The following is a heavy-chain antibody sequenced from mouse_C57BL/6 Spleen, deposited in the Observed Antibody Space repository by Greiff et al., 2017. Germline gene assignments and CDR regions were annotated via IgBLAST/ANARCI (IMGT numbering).Heavy chain of an antibody. CDR2: IYPRSGNT. D-gene: IGHD1-1*01. CDR1: GYTFTSYG. CDR3: ARPPDYYGSSPWYFDV. Sequence: QVQLQQSGAELARPGASVKLSCKASGYTFTSYGISWVKQRTGQGLEWIGEIYPRSGNTYYNEKFKGKATLTADKSSSTAYMELRSLTSEDSAVYFCARPPDYYGSSPWYFDVWGTGTTVTVSS. V-gene: IGHV1-81*01. J-gene: IGHJ1*03.